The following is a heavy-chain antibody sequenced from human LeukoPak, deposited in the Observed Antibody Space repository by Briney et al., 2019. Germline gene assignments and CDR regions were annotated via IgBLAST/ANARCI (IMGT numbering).Heavy chain of an antibody. CDR1: GYDFSTYA. V-gene: IGHV1-2*02. CDR3: ARAFLWFGESFYDAYDI. Sequence: ASVKVSCKASGYDFSTYAIHWVRQAPGQGLEWMGWINPNSGGTNYAQKFRGRVTMTRDTSISTAYMELSRLRSDDTAIYYWARAFLWFGESFYDAYDIWGQGTMVTVSS. CDR2: INPNSGGT. J-gene: IGHJ3*02. D-gene: IGHD3-10*01.